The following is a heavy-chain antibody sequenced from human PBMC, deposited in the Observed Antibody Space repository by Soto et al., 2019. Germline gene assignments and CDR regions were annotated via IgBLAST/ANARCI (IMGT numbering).Heavy chain of an antibody. D-gene: IGHD6-13*01. J-gene: IGHJ6*02. CDR3: AREDAMIAAAGTGVSWPYYYYGMDV. V-gene: IGHV1-18*01. CDR1: GYTFTSYG. CDR2: ISAYNGNT. Sequence: ASVKVSCKASGYTFTSYGISWVRQAPGQGLEWMGWISAYNGNTNYAQKLQGRVTMTTDTSTSTAYMELRSLRSDDTAVYYCAREDAMIAAAGTGVSWPYYYYGMDVWGQGTTVTVSS.